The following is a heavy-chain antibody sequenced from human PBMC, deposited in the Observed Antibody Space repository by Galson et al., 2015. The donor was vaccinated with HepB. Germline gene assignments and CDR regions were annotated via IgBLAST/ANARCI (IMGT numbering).Heavy chain of an antibody. CDR1: GFTFSSYG. CDR3: AKGGGYDYRTDAFEI. CDR2: ISYDGSNK. D-gene: IGHD5-12*01. V-gene: IGHV3-30*18. J-gene: IGHJ3*02. Sequence: SLRLSCAASGFTFSSYGMHWVRQAPGKGLEWVAVISYDGSNKYYADSVKGRFTISRDNSKNTLYLQMNSLRAEDTAVYYCAKGGGYDYRTDAFEIWGQGTMVTVSS.